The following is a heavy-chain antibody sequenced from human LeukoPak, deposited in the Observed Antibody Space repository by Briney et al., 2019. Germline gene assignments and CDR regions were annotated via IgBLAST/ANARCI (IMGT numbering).Heavy chain of an antibody. CDR1: GFTFSSYG. CDR3: AKEPATPFDY. Sequence: GGSLRLSCAASGFTFSSYGMHWVRQAPGKGLEWVAFTRYDGSNKYYADSVKGRFTISRDNSKNTLYLQMNSLRAEDTAVYYCAKEPATPFDYWGQGTLVTVSS. V-gene: IGHV3-30*02. J-gene: IGHJ4*02. CDR2: TRYDGSNK. D-gene: IGHD1-26*01.